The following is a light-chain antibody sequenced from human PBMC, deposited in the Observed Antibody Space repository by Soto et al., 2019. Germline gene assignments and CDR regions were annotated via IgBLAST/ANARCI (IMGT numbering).Light chain of an antibody. J-gene: IGKJ3*01. CDR1: QGVSANH. Sequence: DIVLTQSPGTLSLSPGERATLSCRASQGVSANHLTWYQQKPGQAPRLLMCGASTRATGIPDRFSGSGSGTDFTPTISSLEPEDGAVYFCQQYSRTPFTFGPGTKVDI. CDR2: GAS. CDR3: QQYSRTPFT. V-gene: IGKV3-20*01.